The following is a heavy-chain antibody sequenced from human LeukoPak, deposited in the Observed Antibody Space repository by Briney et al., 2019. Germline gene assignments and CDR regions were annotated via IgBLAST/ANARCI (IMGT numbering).Heavy chain of an antibody. CDR3: TRAGRRSSRNDAFDI. CDR2: IYHSGST. D-gene: IGHD6-13*01. J-gene: IGHJ3*02. CDR1: GGSISSSNW. V-gene: IGHV4-4*02. Sequence: SETLSLTCAVSGGSISSSNWWSWVRQPPGKGLEWIGEIYHSGSTNYNPSLKSRVTISVDTSKNQFSLKLTSVTAADTAVYYCTRAGRRSSRNDAFDIWGQGTRVTVSS.